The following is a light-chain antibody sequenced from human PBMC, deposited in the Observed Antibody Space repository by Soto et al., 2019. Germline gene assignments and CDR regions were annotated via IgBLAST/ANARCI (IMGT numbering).Light chain of an antibody. CDR2: MAT. Sequence: DIQMTQSPSALSASVGDRVTITCRASLSISSWVAWYQQKPGKAPKLLIYMATSLQSGVPSRFSGSGSGTEFTLTIRSLQPEDFATYYCQQYGSFHQATFGQGTKVEMK. CDR3: QQYGSFHQAT. CDR1: LSISSW. V-gene: IGKV1-5*03. J-gene: IGKJ1*01.